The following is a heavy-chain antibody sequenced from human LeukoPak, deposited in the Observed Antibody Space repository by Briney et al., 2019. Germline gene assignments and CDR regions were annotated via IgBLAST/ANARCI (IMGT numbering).Heavy chain of an antibody. CDR2: IRSKAYGGTT. J-gene: IGHJ4*01. Sequence: GGSLRLSCTASGVTFGDYAMSWVRQAPGKGLEWVGFIRSKAYGGTTEYAASVKGRFTISRDDSKSIAYLQMNSLKTEDTAVYYCTRVIRAGYSSGWSLDYWGHGTLVTVSS. D-gene: IGHD6-19*01. V-gene: IGHV3-49*04. CDR1: GVTFGDYA. CDR3: TRVIRAGYSSGWSLDY.